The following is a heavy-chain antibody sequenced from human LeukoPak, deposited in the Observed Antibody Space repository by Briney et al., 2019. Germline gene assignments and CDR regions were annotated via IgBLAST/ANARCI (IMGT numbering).Heavy chain of an antibody. Sequence: SETLSLTCAVSGYSISSGYYWGWIRQPPGKGVEGIGRIYHRGSTFYNPPLNIRVTISVHTSKTQFSLKLSSVTAADSAVYYCASRMTILWWPFDFWGQGTLVTVSS. CDR3: ASRMTILWWPFDF. J-gene: IGHJ4*02. V-gene: IGHV4-38-2*01. CDR1: GYSISSGYY. CDR2: IYHRGST. D-gene: IGHD2-21*01.